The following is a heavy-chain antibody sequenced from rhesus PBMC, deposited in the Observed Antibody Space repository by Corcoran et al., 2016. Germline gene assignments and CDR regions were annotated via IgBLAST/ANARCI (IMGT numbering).Heavy chain of an antibody. V-gene: IGHV3-118*01. CDR3: ARHLVGNSLDV. J-gene: IGHJ5-2*02. CDR2: IRSKSNNYET. D-gene: IGHD2-39*02. Sequence: EVLLVESGGDLVQPGGSLRLSCAASGFTFSSSAIHWVRHASGKGLEWVGCIRSKSNNYETGYGAWGKGRFTISRDDSKNMAYLQMNSLKTEDTAVYYCARHLVGNSLDVWGRGVLVTVSS. CDR1: GFTFSSSA.